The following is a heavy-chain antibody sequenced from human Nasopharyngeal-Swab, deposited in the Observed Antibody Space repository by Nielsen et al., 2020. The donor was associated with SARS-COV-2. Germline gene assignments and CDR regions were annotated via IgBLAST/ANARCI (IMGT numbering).Heavy chain of an antibody. CDR3: ARLYCGGDCSYYYYYGMDV. J-gene: IGHJ6*02. D-gene: IGHD2-21*02. Sequence: ASVQVSCKASGYTFTSYGISWVRQAPGQGLEGMGWISAYNGNTNYAQKLQGRVTMTTDTSTSTAYMELRSLRSDDTAVYYCARLYCGGDCSYYYYYGMDVWGQGTTVTVSS. CDR1: GYTFTSYG. CDR2: ISAYNGNT. V-gene: IGHV1-18*01.